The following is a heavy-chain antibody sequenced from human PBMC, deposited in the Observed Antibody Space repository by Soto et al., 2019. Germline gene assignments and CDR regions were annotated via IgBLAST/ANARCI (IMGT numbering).Heavy chain of an antibody. CDR3: TTDQVNIPHYYYGMDV. CDR2: IKSKTDGGTT. CDR1: GFTFSNAW. V-gene: IGHV3-15*01. J-gene: IGHJ6*02. D-gene: IGHD3-3*01. Sequence: GGSLRLSCAASGFTFSNAWMSWVRQAPGKGLEWVGRIKSKTDGGTTDYAAPVKGRFTISRDDSKNTLYLQMNSLKTEDTAVYYCTTDQVNIPHYYYGMDVWGQGTTVTVSS.